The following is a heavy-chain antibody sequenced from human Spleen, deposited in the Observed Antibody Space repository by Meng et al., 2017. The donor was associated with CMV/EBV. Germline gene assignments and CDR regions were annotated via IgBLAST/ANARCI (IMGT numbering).Heavy chain of an antibody. Sequence: ASVKVSCKASGYTFTGYYMHWVRQAPGQGLEWMGWINPNSGGTNYAQKFQGRVTMTRDTSISTAYMELSRLRSDDTAVYYCARGVFRGTGTLTYYFDYWGQGTLVTVSS. V-gene: IGHV1-2*02. CDR3: ARGVFRGTGTLTYYFDY. CDR2: INPNSGGT. D-gene: IGHD1-1*01. J-gene: IGHJ4*02. CDR1: GYTFTGYY.